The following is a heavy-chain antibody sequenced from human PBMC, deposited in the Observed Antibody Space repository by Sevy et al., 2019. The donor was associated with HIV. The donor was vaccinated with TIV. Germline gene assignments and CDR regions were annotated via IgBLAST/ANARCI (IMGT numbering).Heavy chain of an antibody. D-gene: IGHD3-9*01. CDR3: AKSTDIRDAFDI. V-gene: IGHV3-30*18. J-gene: IGHJ3*02. Sequence: GGSLRLSCAASGFTFSSYGMYWVRQAPGKGLEWVAVISYDGSNKYYADSVKGRFTISRDNSKNTLYLQMNSLRAEDTAVYYCAKSTDIRDAFDIWGQGTMVTVSS. CDR2: ISYDGSNK. CDR1: GFTFSSYG.